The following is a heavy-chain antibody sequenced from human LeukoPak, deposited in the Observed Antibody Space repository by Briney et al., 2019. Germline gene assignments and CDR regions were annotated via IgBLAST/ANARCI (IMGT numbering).Heavy chain of an antibody. D-gene: IGHD6-13*01. Sequence: PGGSLRLSCAASGLAFSTYSMSWVRQAPGKGLYWVSGISANGSSTYYADSVKGRSTISRDNSKNTLYLQMNSLRAEDTAVYYCAKDAAGPEYWGQGTLVTVSS. CDR1: GLAFSTYS. CDR2: ISANGSST. J-gene: IGHJ4*02. CDR3: AKDAAGPEY. V-gene: IGHV3-23*01.